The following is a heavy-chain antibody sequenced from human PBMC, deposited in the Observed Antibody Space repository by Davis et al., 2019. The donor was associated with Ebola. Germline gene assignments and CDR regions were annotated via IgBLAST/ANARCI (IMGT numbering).Heavy chain of an antibody. J-gene: IGHJ5*02. V-gene: IGHV3-23*01. D-gene: IGHD4-17*01. Sequence: GESLKISCAASGFIFSSYAMSWVRQAPGKGLEWVSSISVRSITYHADSVKGRFTISRDNSKNTLYLQMNRLRGEDTAVYYCAKVHPPTTVTTGWFDPWGQGTLVTVSS. CDR1: GFIFSSYA. CDR3: AKVHPPTTVTTGWFDP. CDR2: ISVRSIT.